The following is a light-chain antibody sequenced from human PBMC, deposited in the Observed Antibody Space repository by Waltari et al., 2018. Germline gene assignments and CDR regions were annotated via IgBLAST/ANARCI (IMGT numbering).Light chain of an antibody. Sequence: DIQMTQSPSTLSASVGDRVNITCRASQNVTSWLAWYQQTPGKAPKLLMYKASNLQSGVPSRFSGSGSGTEFTLTISSLQPDDFATYYCQQFINYPLTFGPGTTVDIK. CDR1: QNVTSW. CDR3: QQFINYPLT. CDR2: KAS. V-gene: IGKV1-5*03. J-gene: IGKJ3*01.